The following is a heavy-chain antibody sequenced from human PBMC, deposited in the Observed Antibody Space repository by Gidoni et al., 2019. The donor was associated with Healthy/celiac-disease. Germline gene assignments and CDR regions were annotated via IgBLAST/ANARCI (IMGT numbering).Heavy chain of an antibody. CDR3: ARGEQWLDY. J-gene: IGHJ4*02. D-gene: IGHD6-19*01. CDR2: INHSGST. CDR1: GGSFIGYY. Sequence: QMQLQQWRAGLLKPSETLSRTCAVYGGSFIGYYWRCIRQPPGKGLEWIGEINHSGSTNYTPSLKSRVNISVDTSKNQFSLKLSSVTAEDTAVYYCARGEQWLDYWGQGTLVPVSS. V-gene: IGHV4-34*01.